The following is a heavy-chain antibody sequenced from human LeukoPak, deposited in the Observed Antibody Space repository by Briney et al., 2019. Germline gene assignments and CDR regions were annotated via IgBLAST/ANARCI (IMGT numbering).Heavy chain of an antibody. V-gene: IGHV4-39*07. CDR2: IYYSGST. CDR3: ARLGISAAFPDY. J-gene: IGHJ4*02. CDR1: GGSISSSSYY. Sequence: SETLSLTCTVSGGSISSSSYYWGWIRQPPGKGLEWIGSIYYSGSTYYNPSLKSRVTISVDTSKNQFSLKLSSVTVADTAVYYCARLGISAAFPDYWGQGTLVTVSS. D-gene: IGHD6-13*01.